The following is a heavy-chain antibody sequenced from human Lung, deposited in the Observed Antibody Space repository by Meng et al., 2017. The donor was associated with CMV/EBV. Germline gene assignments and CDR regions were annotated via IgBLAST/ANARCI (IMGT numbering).Heavy chain of an antibody. CDR2: VNPVSDDT. V-gene: IGHV1-2*06. J-gene: IGHJ4*01. CDR3: AKSSDNGWSS. Sequence: VHLVQSGAAVNRTGPALKISCQASGYTCSGFYMNWARQAPGHGLEWLGRVNPVSDDTHYAQKFVGRLTVTRGATINTAFMELTSLRPDDTAVYYCAKSSDNGWSSWGPGTLVTVSS. D-gene: IGHD2-8*01. CDR1: GYTCSGFY.